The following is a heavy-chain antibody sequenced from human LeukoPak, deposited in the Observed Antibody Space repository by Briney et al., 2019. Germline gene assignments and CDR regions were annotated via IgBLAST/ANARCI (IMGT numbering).Heavy chain of an antibody. D-gene: IGHD3-10*01. CDR1: EFSVGSNY. CDR2: IYSGGST. V-gene: IGHV3-53*01. J-gene: IGHJ4*02. CDR3: AKNYYFDY. Sequence: GGSLRLSCAASEFSVGSNYMTWVRQAPGKGLEWVSLIYSGGSTYYADSVKGRFTISRDNSKNTVYLQMNSLRAEDTAVYYCAKNYYFDYWGQGTLVTVSS.